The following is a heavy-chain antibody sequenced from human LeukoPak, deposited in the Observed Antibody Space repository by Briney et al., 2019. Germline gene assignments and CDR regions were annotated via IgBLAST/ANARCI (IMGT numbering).Heavy chain of an antibody. CDR3: ARESVGATPNWFDS. Sequence: ADPLSLTCSLSGRSLGTYDGSGLRQPAGEGLECIGRINTSGNTNYNPSLESRVTMSVHKSKNQFSLRLSSVPAADRALYFCARESVGATPNWFDSWGEGTLVTVSS. V-gene: IGHV4-4*07. D-gene: IGHD1-26*01. CDR2: INTSGNT. J-gene: IGHJ5*01. CDR1: GRSLGTYD.